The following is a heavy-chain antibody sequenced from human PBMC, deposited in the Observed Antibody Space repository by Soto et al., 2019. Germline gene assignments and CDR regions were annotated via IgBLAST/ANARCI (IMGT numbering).Heavy chain of an antibody. CDR3: ATKGRWYVGYYYYGMDV. V-gene: IGHV1-24*01. CDR1: GYTLTELS. CDR2: FDPEDGET. J-gene: IGHJ6*02. Sequence: GASVKVSCKVSGYTLTELSMHWVRQAPGKGLEWMGGFDPEDGETIYAQKFQGRVTMTEDTSTDTAYTELSSLRSEDTAVYYCATKGRWYVGYYYYGMDVWGQGTAVTVSS. D-gene: IGHD6-13*01.